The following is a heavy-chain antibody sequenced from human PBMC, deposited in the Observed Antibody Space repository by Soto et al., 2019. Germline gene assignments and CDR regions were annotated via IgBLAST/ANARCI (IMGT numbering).Heavy chain of an antibody. J-gene: IGHJ6*02. V-gene: IGHV4-4*02. Sequence: TLSLTCAVSSGSIDNIYWWSWVRQSPGKGLEWIGETSHDGDAYYNPSLKSRVSISVDTSKSQFSLKLNSVTAADTALYYCSRHYCSGGSCYYYGMDVWGQGTTVTVSS. CDR3: SRHYCSGGSCYYYGMDV. CDR1: SGSIDNIYW. CDR2: TSHDGDA. D-gene: IGHD2-15*01.